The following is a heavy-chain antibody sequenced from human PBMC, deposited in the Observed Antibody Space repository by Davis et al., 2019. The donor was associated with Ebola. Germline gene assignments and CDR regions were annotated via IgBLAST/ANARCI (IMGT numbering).Heavy chain of an antibody. CDR2: ISSSGSTI. Sequence: GGSLRLSCAASGFTFSDYYMSWIRQAPGKGLEWVSYISSSGSTIYYADSVKGRFTISRDDAKNSLYLQMNSLRAEDTAVYYCASVSDTSGMDVWGKGTTVTVSS. D-gene: IGHD5/OR15-5a*01. CDR1: GFTFSDYY. CDR3: ASVSDTSGMDV. J-gene: IGHJ6*04. V-gene: IGHV3-11*01.